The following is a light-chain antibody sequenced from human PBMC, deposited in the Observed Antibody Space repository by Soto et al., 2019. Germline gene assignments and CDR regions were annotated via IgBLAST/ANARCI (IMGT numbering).Light chain of an antibody. J-gene: IGKJ1*01. Sequence: IRMTQSPSSLSASTGDRVTITCRASQSISKYSNWYQQKPGKAPKLLIYKASTLKSGVPSRFSGSGSGTEFTLTISSLQPDDFATYYCQHYNSYSEAFGQGTKVDI. CDR1: QSISKY. V-gene: IGKV1-5*03. CDR3: QHYNSYSEA. CDR2: KAS.